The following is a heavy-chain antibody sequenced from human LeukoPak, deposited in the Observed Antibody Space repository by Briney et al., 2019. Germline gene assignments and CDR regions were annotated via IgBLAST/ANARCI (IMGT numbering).Heavy chain of an antibody. Sequence: GGSLRLSCEASGFTFSTYWMSWVRQAPGKGPECVANIKPDGSDKYYVDSVKGRFTISRDNAKNSLYLQMNSLRAEDTAVYYCAANWYFDYWGQGTLVTVSS. CDR1: GFTFSTYW. V-gene: IGHV3-7*01. CDR3: AANWYFDY. CDR2: IKPDGSDK. J-gene: IGHJ4*02. D-gene: IGHD1-1*01.